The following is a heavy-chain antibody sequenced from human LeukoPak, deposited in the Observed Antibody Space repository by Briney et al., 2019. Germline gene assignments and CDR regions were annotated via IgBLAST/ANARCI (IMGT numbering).Heavy chain of an antibody. Sequence: GGSLRLSCAASGFTFHHYSMHWVRQPPGKGLEWVSLISWDGGITYYADSVRGRFTISRDNSKHSLSLEMNSLRTEDTALYYCAKDSNTGGYSFDSWGQGTLVTVSS. D-gene: IGHD5-12*01. CDR3: AKDSNTGGYSFDS. J-gene: IGHJ4*02. V-gene: IGHV3-43*01. CDR2: ISWDGGIT. CDR1: GFTFHHYS.